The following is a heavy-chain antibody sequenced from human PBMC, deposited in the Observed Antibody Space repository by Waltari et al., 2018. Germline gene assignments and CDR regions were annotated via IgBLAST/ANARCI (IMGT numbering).Heavy chain of an antibody. CDR2: VNPNSGAT. D-gene: IGHD2-21*01. CDR3: ARGRDVFANFDYNWFDP. Sequence: QVQLVQSGAEVLKPGASVKVSCQASGYTFINYEIKRVRQAAGQGLEWMGWVNPNSGATAYAQKFQGRITMTWDTSISTAYMELSNLRSDDTAVLYCARGRDVFANFDYNWFDPWGQGTLVTVSS. J-gene: IGHJ5*02. CDR1: GYTFINYE. V-gene: IGHV1-8*02.